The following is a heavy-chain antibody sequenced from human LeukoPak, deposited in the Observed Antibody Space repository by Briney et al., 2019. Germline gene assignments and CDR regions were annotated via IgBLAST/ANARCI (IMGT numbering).Heavy chain of an antibody. CDR1: SGSISSIHYY. CDR2: IYYSGST. Sequence: SETLSLTCTVSSGSISSIHYYWSWIRQPPGKGLEWIGYIYYSGSTYYNPSLQSRVTISVDTSKNQFSLKLRSVTAADTAVYYCAREGFWSGYYTDLMDWFDPWGQGTLVTVSS. D-gene: IGHD3-3*01. V-gene: IGHV4-30-4*01. CDR3: AREGFWSGYYTDLMDWFDP. J-gene: IGHJ5*02.